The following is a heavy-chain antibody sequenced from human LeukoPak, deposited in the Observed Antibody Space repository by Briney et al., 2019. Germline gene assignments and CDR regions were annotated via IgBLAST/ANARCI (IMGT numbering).Heavy chain of an antibody. D-gene: IGHD2-2*01. Sequence: SETLSLTCVVSGYSISSGYQWAWIGQSPGKGLEWIGSIYHTGSAHYNPSLQSRVTISVDTSNNQFSLRLNSVTAADTAIYYCARDPRWLTPDCTSTSCYENYFDPWGQGTLVTVSS. J-gene: IGHJ5*02. V-gene: IGHV4-38-2*02. CDR3: ARDPRWLTPDCTSTSCYENYFDP. CDR2: IYHTGSA. CDR1: GYSISSGYQ.